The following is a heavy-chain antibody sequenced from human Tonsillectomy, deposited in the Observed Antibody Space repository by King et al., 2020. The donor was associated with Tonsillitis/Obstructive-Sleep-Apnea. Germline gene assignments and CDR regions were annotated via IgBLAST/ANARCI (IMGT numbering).Heavy chain of an antibody. CDR3: AVNELGYCSGGSCYKWFDP. V-gene: IGHV1-24*01. D-gene: IGHD2-15*01. Sequence: QLVQSGAEVKKPGASVKVSCKVSGYTLTEVSMHWVRQAPGKGLEWMGGFDPDDGETVYAQKFQGRVTMTEDTSTDTAYMELSSLRSEDTAVYYCAVNELGYCSGGSCYKWFDPWGQGTLVTVSS. J-gene: IGHJ5*02. CDR2: FDPDDGET. CDR1: GYTLTEVS.